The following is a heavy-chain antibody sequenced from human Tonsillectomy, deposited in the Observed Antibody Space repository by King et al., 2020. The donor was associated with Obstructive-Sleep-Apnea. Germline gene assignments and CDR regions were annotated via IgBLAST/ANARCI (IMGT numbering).Heavy chain of an antibody. J-gene: IGHJ6*02. CDR1: GGSFSGYY. CDR3: ARGGGSSRWYRLAWFDPWGQGTLVTVSSGYYYYGMDV. CDR2: INHSGST. V-gene: IGHV4-34*01. D-gene: IGHD6-13*01. Sequence: VQLQQWGAGLLKPSETLSLTCAVYGGSFSGYYWSWIRQPPGKGLEWIGEINHSGSTNYNPSLKSRVTISVDTSKNQFSLKLSSVTAADTAVYYCARGGGSSRWYRLAWFDPWGQGTLVTVSSGYYYYGMDVWGQGTTVTVSS.